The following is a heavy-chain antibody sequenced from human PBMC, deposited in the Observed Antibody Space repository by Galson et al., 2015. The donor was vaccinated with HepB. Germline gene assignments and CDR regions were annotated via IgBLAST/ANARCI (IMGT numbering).Heavy chain of an antibody. CDR3: AFAGYSSGVY. V-gene: IGHV3-23*01. J-gene: IGHJ4*02. D-gene: IGHD6-19*01. CDR2: ISGSGSST. Sequence: SLRLSCAASGFTFNSYAMGWVRQAPGKGLERVSVISGSGSSTYYADSVKGRFTISRDNSKNTLYLQMNSLRAEDTAVYYCAFAGYSSGVYWGQGTLVTVSS. CDR1: GFTFNSYA.